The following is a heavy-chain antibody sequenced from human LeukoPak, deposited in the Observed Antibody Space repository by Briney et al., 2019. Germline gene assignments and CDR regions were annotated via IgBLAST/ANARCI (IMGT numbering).Heavy chain of an antibody. D-gene: IGHD2-8*01. CDR3: ARDRGVPGPGNALDI. CDR2: VKPKSGDS. J-gene: IGHJ3*02. CDR1: GYTFTGYY. Sequence: ALVKVSCKASGYTFTGYYIHWVRQAPGQGLEWLGPVKPKSGDSDFVQKFRGRVTVTTDVSTTTIHMELSNLRSDDTAVYYCARDRGVPGPGNALDIWGQGTMVTVSS. V-gene: IGHV1-2*06.